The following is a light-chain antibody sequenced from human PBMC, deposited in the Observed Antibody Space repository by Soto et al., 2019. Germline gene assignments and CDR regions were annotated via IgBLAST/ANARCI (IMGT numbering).Light chain of an antibody. J-gene: IGKJ1*01. CDR3: QQYYETPWP. CDR1: QSLLYSSNNKNY. CDR2: WAS. Sequence: DIVMTQSPDSLAVSLGERATINGKSSQSLLYSSNNKNYLSWYQQKPGQPPKLLIHWASNREFGGPDRFSGSGSGTDFTLTISSLQTEDVAVYYCQQYYETPWPFGQGTKVEI. V-gene: IGKV4-1*01.